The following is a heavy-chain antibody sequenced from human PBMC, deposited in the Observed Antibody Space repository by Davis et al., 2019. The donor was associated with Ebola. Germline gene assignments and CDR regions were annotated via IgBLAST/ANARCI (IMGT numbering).Heavy chain of an antibody. Sequence: GESLKISCAASGFTVSSNYMSWVRQAPGKGLEWVSVIYSGGSTYYADSVKGRFTISRDNSKSTLYLQMNSLRAEDTAVYYCAREGTGPAALYYYYGMDVWGQGTTVTVSS. CDR3: AREGTGPAALYYYYGMDV. CDR1: GFTVSSNY. D-gene: IGHD2-2*01. V-gene: IGHV3-66*01. J-gene: IGHJ6*02. CDR2: IYSGGST.